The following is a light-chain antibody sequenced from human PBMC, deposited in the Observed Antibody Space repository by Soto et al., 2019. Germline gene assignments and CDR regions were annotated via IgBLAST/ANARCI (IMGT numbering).Light chain of an antibody. V-gene: IGKV3-20*01. CDR3: QQYGSSWT. CDR1: QSISGSH. Sequence: EIVLTQSPATLSLSPGETATLSCRTSQSISGSHLAWYQQKPGQAPRLLISAVSTGATGVPARFSGSGSGTEFTLTINSLEPEDFAVYYCQQYGSSWTFGQGTRWIS. J-gene: IGKJ1*01. CDR2: AVS.